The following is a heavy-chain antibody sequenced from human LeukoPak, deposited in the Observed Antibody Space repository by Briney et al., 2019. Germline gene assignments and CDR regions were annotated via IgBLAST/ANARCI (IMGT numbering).Heavy chain of an antibody. D-gene: IGHD1-26*01. CDR3: AKDLAYKWEPRDYFDY. V-gene: IGHV3-30-3*01. CDR1: GFTFSNYT. CDR2: ISFDGSNK. Sequence: GGSLRLSCAASGFTFSNYTMHWVRQAPGKGLEWVVVISFDGSNKYYADSVRGRFTISRDNSKNTPKLQMNSLRTDDTAVYYCAKDLAYKWEPRDYFDYWGQGTLVTVSS. J-gene: IGHJ4*02.